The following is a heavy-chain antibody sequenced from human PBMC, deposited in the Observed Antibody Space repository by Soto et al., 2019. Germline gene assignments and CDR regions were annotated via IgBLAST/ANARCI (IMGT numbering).Heavy chain of an antibody. J-gene: IGHJ4*02. Sequence: SETLSLTCAVYGGSFSGYYWSWIRQPPGKGLEWIGEINHSGSTNYNPSLKSRVTISVDTSKNQFSLKLSSVTAADTAVYYFARGTYYDFWSGTVRYFDYWGQGTLVTVSS. V-gene: IGHV4-34*01. CDR2: INHSGST. CDR3: ARGTYYDFWSGTVRYFDY. D-gene: IGHD3-3*01. CDR1: GGSFSGYY.